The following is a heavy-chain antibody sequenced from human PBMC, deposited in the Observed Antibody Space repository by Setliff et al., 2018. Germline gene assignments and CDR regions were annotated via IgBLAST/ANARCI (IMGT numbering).Heavy chain of an antibody. V-gene: IGHV3-7*03. CDR1: GFIFSSYW. D-gene: IGHD1-26*01. J-gene: IGHJ5*02. Sequence: GGSLRLSCVASGFIFSSYWMSWVRQAPGKGLEWVANIKQDGSEKYYVDSVKGRFTISRDNAKNSLYLQMNSLRAEDTAVYYCARESVGRGHWFDPWGQGTLVTVSS. CDR3: ARESVGRGHWFDP. CDR2: IKQDGSEK.